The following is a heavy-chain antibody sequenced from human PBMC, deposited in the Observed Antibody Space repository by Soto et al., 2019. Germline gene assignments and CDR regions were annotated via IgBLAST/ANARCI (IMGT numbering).Heavy chain of an antibody. Sequence: EVQLLESGGGLVQPGGSLRLSCAASGFTFSSYAMSWVRQAPGKGLEWVSAISGSGGSTYYADSVKGRFTISRDNSKNTLYLQMNSLRAEDTAVYYCAKDLWFGELFFTVGESLTPGFDYWGQGTLVTVSS. CDR1: GFTFSSYA. J-gene: IGHJ4*02. V-gene: IGHV3-23*01. D-gene: IGHD3-10*01. CDR2: ISGSGGST. CDR3: AKDLWFGELFFTVGESLTPGFDY.